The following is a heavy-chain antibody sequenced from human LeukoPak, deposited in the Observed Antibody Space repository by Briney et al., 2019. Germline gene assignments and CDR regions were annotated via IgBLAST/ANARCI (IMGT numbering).Heavy chain of an antibody. CDR1: GFTVSSNY. CDR3: ARYGLGAHAVDI. V-gene: IGHV3-66*01. CDR2: IYSGGST. D-gene: IGHD3/OR15-3a*01. J-gene: IGHJ3*02. Sequence: GGSLRLSCAASGFTVSSNYMNWVRQAPGKGLEWVSVIYSGGSTYYADSVKGRFTISRDNSKNTLYLQINSLRAEDTAVYYCARYGLGAHAVDIWGQGTRVTVSS.